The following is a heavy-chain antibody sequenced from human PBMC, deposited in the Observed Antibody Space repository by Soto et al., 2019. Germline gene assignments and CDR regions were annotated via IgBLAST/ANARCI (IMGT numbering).Heavy chain of an antibody. J-gene: IGHJ4*02. V-gene: IGHV4-59*01. Sequence: SETLSLTCTVSGTSISSYYWSWIRQPPGKGLEWIANIHYSGTTNYNPSLASRVTLSVDTSKNQFSLKMTSVTAADRAMYFCARYSSYAIEYWGRGTLVTAPQ. CDR2: IHYSGTT. CDR1: GTSISSYY. CDR3: ARYSSYAIEY. D-gene: IGHD2-8*01.